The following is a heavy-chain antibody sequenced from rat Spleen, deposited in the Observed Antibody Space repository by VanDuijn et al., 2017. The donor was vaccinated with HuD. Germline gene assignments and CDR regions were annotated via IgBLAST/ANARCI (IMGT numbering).Heavy chain of an antibody. CDR1: GSSITSDY. Sequence: EVQLQESGPGLVNPSQSLSLTCSVTGSSITSDYWGWIRKFPGNKMEWMGYIRYSGSTSYNPSLKRRISITRDTSKSQFFLQLNSVTTEDTATYYCATNYYSSFGLAYWGQCTLVTVSS. CDR3: ATNYYSSFGLAY. CDR2: IRYSGST. D-gene: IGHD1-2*01. J-gene: IGHJ3*01. V-gene: IGHV3-1*01.